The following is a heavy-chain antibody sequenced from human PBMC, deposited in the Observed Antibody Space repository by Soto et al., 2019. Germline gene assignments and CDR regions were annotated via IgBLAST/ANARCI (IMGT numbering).Heavy chain of an antibody. Sequence: PGESLKISCEGSGYSFTSYWISWVRQMPGKGLEWMGRIDPSDSYTNYSPSFQGHVTISADKSISTAYLQWSSLKAADTAVYYCARGNTATYCSGGSCADLNWFDPWGQGTLVTVSS. CDR2: IDPSDSYT. V-gene: IGHV5-10-1*01. J-gene: IGHJ5*02. CDR1: GYSFTSYW. CDR3: ARGNTATYCSGGSCADLNWFDP. D-gene: IGHD2-15*01.